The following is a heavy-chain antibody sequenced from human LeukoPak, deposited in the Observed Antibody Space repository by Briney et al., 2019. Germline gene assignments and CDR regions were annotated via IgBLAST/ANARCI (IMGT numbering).Heavy chain of an antibody. J-gene: IGHJ4*02. D-gene: IGHD5-24*01. CDR1: GYTFTGYY. V-gene: IGHV1-2*04. Sequence: ASVKVSCKASGYTFTGYYMHWVRQAPGQGLEWMGWINPNSGGTNYAQKFQGWVTMTRDTSISTAYMEPSRLRSDDTAVYYCARGVEREAAPDYWGQGTLVTVSS. CDR3: ARGVEREAAPDY. CDR2: INPNSGGT.